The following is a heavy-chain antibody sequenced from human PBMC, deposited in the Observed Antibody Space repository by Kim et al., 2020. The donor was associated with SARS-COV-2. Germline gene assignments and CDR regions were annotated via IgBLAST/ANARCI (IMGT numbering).Heavy chain of an antibody. Sequence: SETLSLTCTVSIGSVTTYYFSWLRQPPGKGLEWIGYISYTGITNYNPSLESRVTISVDTSKNQVSLRLTSVTAADTAVYYCARDLRSWSGKAYYFDYWDQGTLVTVSS. V-gene: IGHV4-59*02. CDR2: ISYTGIT. CDR1: IGSVTTYY. D-gene: IGHD6-13*01. CDR3: ARDLRSWSGKAYYFDY. J-gene: IGHJ4*02.